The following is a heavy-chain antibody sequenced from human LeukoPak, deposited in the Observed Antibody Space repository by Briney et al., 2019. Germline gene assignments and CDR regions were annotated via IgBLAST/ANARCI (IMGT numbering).Heavy chain of an antibody. Sequence: GGSLRLSCAASVFTFSSYEMNWVRQAPGKGLEWVSYISSSGSTIYYADSVKGRFTISRDNAKNSLYLQMNSLRAEDTAVYYCARDRSGSSPFDYWGQGTLVTVSS. CDR2: ISSSGSTI. J-gene: IGHJ4*02. CDR1: VFTFSSYE. V-gene: IGHV3-48*03. CDR3: ARDRSGSSPFDY. D-gene: IGHD1-26*01.